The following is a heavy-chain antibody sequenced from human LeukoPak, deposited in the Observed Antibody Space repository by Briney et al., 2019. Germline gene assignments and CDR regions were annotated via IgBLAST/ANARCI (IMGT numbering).Heavy chain of an antibody. J-gene: IGHJ4*02. D-gene: IGHD3-10*01. Sequence: SETLSLTCTVSGGSISSSSYYWGWIRQPPGKGLEWIGSMYYGGNTYYDPYYNPSFKSPVTISVDTSKNQFSLRLSSVTAADTAVYYCARLLTGMFFDYWGQGSLVTVSS. V-gene: IGHV4-39*07. CDR1: GGSISSSSYY. CDR3: ARLLTGMFFDY. CDR2: MYYGGNTYYDP.